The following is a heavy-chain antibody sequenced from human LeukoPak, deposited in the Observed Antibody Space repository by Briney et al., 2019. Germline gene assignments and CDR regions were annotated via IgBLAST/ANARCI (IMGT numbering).Heavy chain of an antibody. Sequence: ASVKVSCKASGGTFSSYAISWVRQAPGQGLEWMGGIIPIFGTANYAQKFQGRVTITADESTSTAYMELSSLRSEETAVYYWAIRSVPYSSSGLFYPWGQGTLVTVSS. CDR2: IIPIFGTA. CDR3: AIRSVPYSSSGLFYP. D-gene: IGHD6-19*01. CDR1: GGTFSSYA. J-gene: IGHJ5*02. V-gene: IGHV1-69*01.